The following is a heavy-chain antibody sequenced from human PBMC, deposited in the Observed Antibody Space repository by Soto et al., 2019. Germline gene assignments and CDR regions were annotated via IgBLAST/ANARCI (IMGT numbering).Heavy chain of an antibody. V-gene: IGHV4-31*03. D-gene: IGHD5-18*01. CDR3: ARDSTITAMTIDY. CDR1: GGSISSGGYY. CDR2: IYYSGST. Sequence: QVQLQESGPGLVKPSQTLSLTCTVSGGSISSGGYYWSWIRQHPGKGLEWIGYIYYSGSTYYNTSLKSRVTISVDTSKNQFSRKLSSGTAADTAVYYCARDSTITAMTIDYWGQGTLVTVSS. J-gene: IGHJ4*02.